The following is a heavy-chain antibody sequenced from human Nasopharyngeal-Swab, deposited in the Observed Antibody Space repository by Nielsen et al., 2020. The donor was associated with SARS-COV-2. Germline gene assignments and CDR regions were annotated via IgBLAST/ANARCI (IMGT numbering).Heavy chain of an antibody. CDR1: GFTFDDYA. Sequence: GESLKISCAASGFTFDDYAMHWVRQAPGKGLEWVSLISGDGGSTYYADSVKGRFTISRDNAKNSLYLQMNSLRAEDTAVYYCARVPGFGEFYWGQGTLVTVSS. CDR2: ISGDGGST. V-gene: IGHV3-43*02. D-gene: IGHD3-10*01. CDR3: ARVPGFGEFY. J-gene: IGHJ4*02.